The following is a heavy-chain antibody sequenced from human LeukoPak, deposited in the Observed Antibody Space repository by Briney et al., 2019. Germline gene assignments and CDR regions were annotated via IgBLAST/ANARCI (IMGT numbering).Heavy chain of an antibody. Sequence: PGGSLRLSCAASGFTFNNFGLHWVRQAPGMGLEWVAFISYDGSDKNCVDSVQGRFTISRDNFKNTLYLQMNSLRVDDTAVYYCVKDLHSGWSFDYWGQGILVTVSS. CDR1: GFTFNNFG. J-gene: IGHJ4*02. D-gene: IGHD6-19*01. CDR2: ISYDGSDK. V-gene: IGHV3-30*02. CDR3: VKDLHSGWSFDY.